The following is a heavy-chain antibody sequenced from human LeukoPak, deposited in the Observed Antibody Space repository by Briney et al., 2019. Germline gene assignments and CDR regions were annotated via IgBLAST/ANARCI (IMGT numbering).Heavy chain of an antibody. D-gene: IGHD2/OR15-2a*01. V-gene: IGHV3-21*01. CDR3: ARDLSGYMDV. J-gene: IGHJ6*03. Sequence: GGSLRLSCAASGFTFSSYSMNWVRQAPGKGLEWVSSISSNSSYIYYADSVKGRFTISRDNAKNSLYLQMNSLRAEDTAVYYCARDLSGYMDVWGKGTTVTVSS. CDR2: ISSNSSYI. CDR1: GFTFSSYS.